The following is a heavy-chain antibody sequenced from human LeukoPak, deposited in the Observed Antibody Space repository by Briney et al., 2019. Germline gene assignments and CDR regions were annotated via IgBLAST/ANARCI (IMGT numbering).Heavy chain of an antibody. V-gene: IGHV3-64*01. CDR1: GFTFSSYA. D-gene: IGHD1-26*01. CDR2: ISSNGGST. CDR3: ARDGRGSYPIYYFDQ. Sequence: GGSLRLSCAASGFTFSSYAMHWVRQAPGKGLEYVSAISSNGGSTYYANSVKGRFTISRDNSKNTLYLQMGSLRAEDMAVYYCARDGRGSYPIYYFDQWGQGTLVTVSS. J-gene: IGHJ4*02.